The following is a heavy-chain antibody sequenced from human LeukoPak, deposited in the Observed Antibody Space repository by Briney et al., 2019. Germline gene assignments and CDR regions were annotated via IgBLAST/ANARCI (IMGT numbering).Heavy chain of an antibody. CDR1: GFTFSSYG. J-gene: IGHJ3*02. D-gene: IGHD1-26*01. CDR3: AKLWEKSAFDI. Sequence: GGSLRLSCAASGFTFSSYGMHWVRRAPGKGLEWVAVISYDGSNKYYADSVKGRFTISRDNSKNTLYLQMNSLRAEDTAVYYCAKLWEKSAFDIWGQGTMVTVSS. V-gene: IGHV3-30*18. CDR2: ISYDGSNK.